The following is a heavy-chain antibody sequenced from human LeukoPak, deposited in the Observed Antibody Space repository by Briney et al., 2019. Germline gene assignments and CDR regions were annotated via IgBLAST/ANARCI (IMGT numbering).Heavy chain of an antibody. CDR2: IYYSGST. CDR3: ARERSESYYDY. Sequence: SETLSLTCTVSGGSISSYYWSWIRQPPGKGLEWIGYIYYSGSTNYNPSLKSRVIISVDTSKNQFSLKLSSVTAADTAVYYCARERSESYYDYWGQGTLVTVSS. CDR1: GGSISSYY. V-gene: IGHV4-59*01. D-gene: IGHD1-26*01. J-gene: IGHJ4*02.